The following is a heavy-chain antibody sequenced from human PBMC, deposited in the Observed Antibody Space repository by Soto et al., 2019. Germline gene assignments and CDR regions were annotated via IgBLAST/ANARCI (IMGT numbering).Heavy chain of an antibody. V-gene: IGHV1-69*01. Sequence: QVQLVQSVAEVKTPGSSVKVSCNASGGTFSSYAISWVRQAPGHGLEWMGGISPIFGTANYAQKFQGRVTITADESTSTAFMELSSLRSEDTAVYYCASVSRDNHLIHAYGGQGTLVTVSS. CDR2: ISPIFGTA. CDR3: ASVSRDNHLIHAY. CDR1: GGTFSSYA. D-gene: IGHD1-1*01. J-gene: IGHJ4*02.